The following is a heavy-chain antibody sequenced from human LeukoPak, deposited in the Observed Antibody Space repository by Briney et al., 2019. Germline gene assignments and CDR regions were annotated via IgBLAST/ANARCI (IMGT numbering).Heavy chain of an antibody. D-gene: IGHD6-19*01. V-gene: IGHV1-18*01. Sequence: ASVKVSCKASGYTFTNYVITWVRQAPGQGLEWMGWISANNGNTNYAQNLQGRVTMTTDTSTSTAYMELRSLRSDDTPVYYCAREAVAGTMGDYWGQGTLVTVSS. CDR2: ISANNGNT. CDR3: AREAVAGTMGDY. J-gene: IGHJ4*02. CDR1: GYTFTNYV.